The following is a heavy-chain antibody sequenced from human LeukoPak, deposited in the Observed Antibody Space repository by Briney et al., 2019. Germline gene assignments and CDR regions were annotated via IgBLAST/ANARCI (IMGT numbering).Heavy chain of an antibody. Sequence: SETLSLTCTVSGGSISSSSYYWGWIRQPPGKGLEWIGSIYYSGSTYYNPSLKSRVTISVDTSKNQFSLKLSSVTAADTAVYYCARDRGSSSLDYWGQGTLVTVSS. CDR2: IYYSGST. CDR3: ARDRGSSSLDY. J-gene: IGHJ4*02. D-gene: IGHD6-13*01. V-gene: IGHV4-39*07. CDR1: GGSISSSSYY.